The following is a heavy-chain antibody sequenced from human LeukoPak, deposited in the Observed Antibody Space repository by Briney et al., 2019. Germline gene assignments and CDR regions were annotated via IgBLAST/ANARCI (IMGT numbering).Heavy chain of an antibody. CDR3: ARESAPYCSGGSCYFPYYGMDV. D-gene: IGHD2-15*01. CDR2: INPTSGGT. Sequence: VASVCLSCKASGHTFTVYYMHWVRQAPGQGLEWMGWINPTSGGTNYSQKFQGRVTMTRDTSISTAYMELSRVRSDDTAVYYCARESAPYCSGGSCYFPYYGMDVWGQGTTVTDSS. CDR1: GHTFTVYY. J-gene: IGHJ6*02. V-gene: IGHV1-2*02.